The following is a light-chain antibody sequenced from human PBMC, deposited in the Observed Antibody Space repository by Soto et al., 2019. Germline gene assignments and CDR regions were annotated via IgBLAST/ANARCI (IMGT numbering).Light chain of an antibody. Sequence: DIQLTQSPSFLSASVGDRVNITCRASQGIRNSLAWFQQKSGQAPNLLMYSASVLQSGVPSRFSGSGSGTEFTLTISSLQPEDCATYYCQQLTTFPLTFGGGTKVEVK. CDR3: QQLTTFPLT. V-gene: IGKV1-9*01. J-gene: IGKJ4*01. CDR1: QGIRNS. CDR2: SAS.